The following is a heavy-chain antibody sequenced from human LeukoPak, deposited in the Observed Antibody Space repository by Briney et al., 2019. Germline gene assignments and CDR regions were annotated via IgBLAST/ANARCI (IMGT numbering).Heavy chain of an antibody. CDR1: GFTFSNYA. V-gene: IGHV3-23*01. CDR3: AKASTSYDFWSGYYN. CDR2: ITGSGGST. D-gene: IGHD3-3*01. Sequence: PGGSLRLSCAASGFTFSNYAMSWVRQAPGKGLEWVSAITGSGGSTYYADSVKGRFTISRDNSKNTLYLQMNSLRAEDTAVYYCAKASTSYDFWSGYYNWGQGTLVTVSP. J-gene: IGHJ4*02.